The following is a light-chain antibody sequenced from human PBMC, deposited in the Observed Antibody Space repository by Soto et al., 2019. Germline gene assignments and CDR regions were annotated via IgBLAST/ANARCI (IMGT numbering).Light chain of an antibody. CDR1: SSDVGGYNY. J-gene: IGLJ2*01. V-gene: IGLV2-14*01. CDR2: EVT. CDR3: SSYTSTNHVV. Sequence: QSVLAQPASVSGSPGQSITTSCTGTSSDVGGYNYVSWYQQHPGKAPKLVIYEVTKRPSGVSNRFSGSKSGNTASLTISGLQAEDETDYYCSSYTSTNHVVFGGGTKVTVL.